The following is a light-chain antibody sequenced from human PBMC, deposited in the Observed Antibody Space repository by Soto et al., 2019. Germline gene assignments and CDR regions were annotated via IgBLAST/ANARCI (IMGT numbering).Light chain of an antibody. J-gene: IGKJ1*01. CDR1: HSVSSY. CDR2: DAS. Sequence: EIALTQSPATLSLSPGERATLSCRASHSVSSYLAWYQQKPGRAPRLLIYDASKRATGIPARFSGSGSGTDFTLTISSLEPEDFATYYCQQSYSTPRTFGQGTKVELK. V-gene: IGKV3-11*01. CDR3: QQSYSTPRT.